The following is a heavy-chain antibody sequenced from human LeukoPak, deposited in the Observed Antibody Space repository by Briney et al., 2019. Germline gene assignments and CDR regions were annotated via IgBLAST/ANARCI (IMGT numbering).Heavy chain of an antibody. D-gene: IGHD2-2*01. Sequence: SQTLSLTCNVSGGSSSSGSYYWSWIRQPAGKGLEWIGRIYTSGSTNYNPSLKSRVTISVDTSKNQFSLKLSSVTAADTAVYYCARGPQPPLGVPAATYFDYWGQGTLVTVSS. CDR1: GGSSSSGSYY. J-gene: IGHJ4*02. CDR2: IYTSGST. CDR3: ARGPQPPLGVPAATYFDY. V-gene: IGHV4-61*02.